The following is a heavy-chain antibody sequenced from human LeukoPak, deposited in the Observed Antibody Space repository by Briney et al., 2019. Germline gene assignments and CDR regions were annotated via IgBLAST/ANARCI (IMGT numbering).Heavy chain of an antibody. CDR2: INPGGSAK. CDR3: ARIRPGNYFDY. J-gene: IGHJ4*02. Sequence: GGSLRLSCAASGFTFRTYWMAWVRQAPGKGLEWVANINPGGSAKYYVDSVKGRFTISRDDAKTSLYLQMNSLRAEDTAVYFCARIRPGNYFDYWGQGALVTVSS. D-gene: IGHD6-6*01. CDR1: GFTFRTYW. V-gene: IGHV3-7*01.